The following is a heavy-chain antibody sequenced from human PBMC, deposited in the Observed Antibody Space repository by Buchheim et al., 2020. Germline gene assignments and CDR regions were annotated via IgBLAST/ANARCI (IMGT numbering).Heavy chain of an antibody. Sequence: QVQLVESGGGVVQPGRSLSLSCAASGFIFSSYAVHWVRQAPGKGLEWLAVVSDDGSNKYYADSVKGRFTISRDNSKNTLYLQMNSLRAEDTAVYYCAKDGPTYCGGDCYSGYWGQGTL. D-gene: IGHD2-21*02. CDR1: GFIFSSYA. CDR3: AKDGPTYCGGDCYSGY. J-gene: IGHJ4*02. V-gene: IGHV3-30*04. CDR2: VSDDGSNK.